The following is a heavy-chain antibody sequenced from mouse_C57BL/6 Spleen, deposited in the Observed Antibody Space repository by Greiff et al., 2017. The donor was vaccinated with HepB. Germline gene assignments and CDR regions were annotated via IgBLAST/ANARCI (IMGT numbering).Heavy chain of an antibody. V-gene: IGHV1-69*01. CDR3: AREVGTRYFDY. Sequence: QVQLQQPGAELVMPGASVKLSCKASGYTFTSYWMHWVKQRPGQGLEWIGEIDPSDSYTNYNQKFKGKSTLTVDKSSSTAYMQLSSLTSEDSAVYYCAREVGTRYFDYWGQGTTLTVSS. J-gene: IGHJ2*01. CDR1: GYTFTSYW. CDR2: IDPSDSYT. D-gene: IGHD4-1*01.